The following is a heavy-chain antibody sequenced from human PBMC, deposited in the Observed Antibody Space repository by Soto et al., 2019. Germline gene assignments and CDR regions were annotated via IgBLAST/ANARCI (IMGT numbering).Heavy chain of an antibody. CDR2: INHSGST. V-gene: IGHV4-34*01. CDR3: VRNFDY. Sequence: SETLSLTCAVYGGSFSGFYWGWIRQPTGVGLEWIGEINHSGSTNYNPSLKSRVTISVDTSKNHFSLKLSSVTAADTAVYYCVRNFDYWGQGTLVTVSS. J-gene: IGHJ4*02. CDR1: GGSFSGFY.